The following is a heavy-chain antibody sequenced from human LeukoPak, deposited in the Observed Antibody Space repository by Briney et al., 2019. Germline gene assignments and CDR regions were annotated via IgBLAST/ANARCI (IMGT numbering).Heavy chain of an antibody. D-gene: IGHD1-26*01. CDR1: GGSISCSSYY. J-gene: IGHJ4*02. CDR3: ARSKGSYSGSYLDFDY. CDR2: IHYSGST. Sequence: PSETLSLTCTVSGGSISCSSYYWGWIRQPPGKGLEWIGSIHYSGSTNYNPSLKSRVTISVDTSKNQFSLKLSSVTAADTAVYYCARSKGSYSGSYLDFDYWGQGTLVTVSS. V-gene: IGHV4-39*07.